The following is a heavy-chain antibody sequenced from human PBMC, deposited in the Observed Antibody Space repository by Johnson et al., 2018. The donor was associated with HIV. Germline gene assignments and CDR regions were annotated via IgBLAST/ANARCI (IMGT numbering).Heavy chain of an antibody. V-gene: IGHV3-13*01. J-gene: IGHJ3*02. D-gene: IGHD3-16*01. CDR2: IGAAGDT. CDR3: ARDGGSSPVQGAFDI. Sequence: VSVIGAAGDTYYPGSVKGRFTISRENAKNSLYLQMNSLRAEDTAVYYCARDGGSSPVQGAFDIWGQGTMVTVSS.